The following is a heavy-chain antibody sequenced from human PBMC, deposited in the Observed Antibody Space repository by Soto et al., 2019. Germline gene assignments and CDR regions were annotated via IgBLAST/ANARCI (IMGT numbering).Heavy chain of an antibody. CDR2: IIPILGET. J-gene: IGHJ6*02. V-gene: IGHV1-69*08. D-gene: IGHD3-16*01. CDR3: ARGLGGRMDD. Sequence: QVQLVQSGAEVKKPGSSVRVSCKASGTIFSSYTISWVRQAPGQGLEWMGRIIPILGETNSAQKFQGRVTLNADKSTNTAYMELNSLRLEDTAVYYCARGLGGRMDDWGQGTTVTVSS. CDR1: GTIFSSYT.